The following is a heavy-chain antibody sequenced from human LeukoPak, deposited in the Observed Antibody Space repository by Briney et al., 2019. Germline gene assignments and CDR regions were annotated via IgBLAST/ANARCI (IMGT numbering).Heavy chain of an antibody. CDR1: GGSISSYY. V-gene: IGHV4-59*05. CDR3: ARHGPLIQWLAI. J-gene: IGHJ4*02. D-gene: IGHD6-19*01. Sequence: SETLSLTCTVSGGSISSYYWSWIRQPPGKGLEWIGSIYYSGSTYYNPSLKSRVTISVDTSKNQFSLKLSSVTAADTAVYYCARHGPLIQWLAIWGQGTLVTVSS. CDR2: IYYSGST.